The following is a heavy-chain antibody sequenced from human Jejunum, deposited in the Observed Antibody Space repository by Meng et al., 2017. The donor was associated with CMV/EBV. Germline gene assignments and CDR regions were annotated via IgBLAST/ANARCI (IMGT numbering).Heavy chain of an antibody. CDR3: ARGLEEYLGWEMGY. V-gene: IGHV3-74*03. CDR2: IDIDGRDI. J-gene: IGHJ4*02. Sequence: EVKLVESGGGLVQPGGSLSIFCAFSGFALRSYWMHWVRQAPGKGLEWVSRIDIDGRDITYADSVKGRFTISRDTAKNMLYLEMNSLRVEDTAVYYCARGLEEYLGWEMGYWGQGTLVTVSS. CDR1: GFALRSYW. D-gene: IGHD2/OR15-2a*01.